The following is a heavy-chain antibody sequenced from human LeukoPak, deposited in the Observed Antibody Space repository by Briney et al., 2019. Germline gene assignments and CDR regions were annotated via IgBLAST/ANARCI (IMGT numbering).Heavy chain of an antibody. CDR2: INPNSGGT. CDR3: ARRRMVRGVIITTHAFDI. J-gene: IGHJ3*02. Sequence: ASVKVSCKASGYTFTGYYMHWVRQAPGQGLEWMGWINPNSGGTNYAQKFQGRVTMTRDTSISTAYMELSRLRSDDMAVYYCARRRMVRGVIITTHAFDIWGQGTMVTVSS. CDR1: GYTFTGYY. V-gene: IGHV1-2*02. D-gene: IGHD3-10*01.